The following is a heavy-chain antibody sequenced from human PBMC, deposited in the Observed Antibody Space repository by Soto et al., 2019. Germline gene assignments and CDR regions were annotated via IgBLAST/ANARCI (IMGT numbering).Heavy chain of an antibody. Sequence: SETRSLTCTVSGGSISSGGYYWSWIRQHPGKGLEWIGYIYYSGSTYYNPSLKSRVTISVDTSKNQFSLKLSSVTAADTAVYYCARSNSRVNWFDPWGQGTLVTVSS. CDR1: GGSISSGGYY. J-gene: IGHJ5*02. CDR3: ARSNSRVNWFDP. CDR2: IYYSGST. D-gene: IGHD6-13*01. V-gene: IGHV4-31*03.